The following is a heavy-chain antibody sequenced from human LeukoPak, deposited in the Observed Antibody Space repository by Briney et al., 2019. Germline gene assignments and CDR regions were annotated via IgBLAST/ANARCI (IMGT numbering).Heavy chain of an antibody. CDR3: ARARGDSSSWYYYYYMDV. D-gene: IGHD6-13*01. J-gene: IGHJ6*03. CDR1: GFTFSSYG. CDR2: ISGSGGST. Sequence: PGGSLRLSCAASGFTFSSYGMSWVRQAPGKGLEWVSAISGSGGSTYYADSVKGRFTISRDNAKNTLYLQMNSLRAEDTAVYYCARARGDSSSWYYYYYMDVWGKGTTVAISS. V-gene: IGHV3-23*01.